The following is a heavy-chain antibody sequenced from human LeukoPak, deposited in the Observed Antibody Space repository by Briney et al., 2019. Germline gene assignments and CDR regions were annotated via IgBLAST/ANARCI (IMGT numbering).Heavy chain of an antibody. J-gene: IGHJ4*02. D-gene: IGHD5-18*01. CDR2: ISSSGSTI. Sequence: GGSLRLSCAASGFTFSSYEMNWVRQAPGKGLEWVSYISSSGSTIYYADSVKGRFTISRDNAKNSLYLQMNSPRAEDTAVYYCARDSRGYSYGFGYWGQGTLVTVSS. CDR1: GFTFSSYE. CDR3: ARDSRGYSYGFGY. V-gene: IGHV3-48*03.